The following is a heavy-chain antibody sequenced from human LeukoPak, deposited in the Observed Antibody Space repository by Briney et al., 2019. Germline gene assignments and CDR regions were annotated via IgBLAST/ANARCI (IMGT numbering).Heavy chain of an antibody. V-gene: IGHV4-4*07. Sequence: SETLSLTCTVSGGSISGYYWSWIRQPAGKGLEWIGRIYTSGSTNYNPSLKSRVTMSVDTSKNQFSLKLSSVTAADTAVYYCARDGHRRYHYDSSGREDAFDIWGQGTMVTVSS. CDR1: GGSISGYY. CDR2: IYTSGST. CDR3: ARDGHRRYHYDSSGREDAFDI. J-gene: IGHJ3*02. D-gene: IGHD3-22*01.